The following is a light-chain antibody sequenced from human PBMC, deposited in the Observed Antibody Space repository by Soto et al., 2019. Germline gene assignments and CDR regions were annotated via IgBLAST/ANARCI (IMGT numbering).Light chain of an antibody. Sequence: IVLTQSPGTLSLSPGERATLSCRASQTVSSDYLAWYQQKPGQAPRLLIYGVSTRATGFPDRFSGSGFGTDFTLTISRLEPEDVAMYYCQQYDNSRTFGQGTKVEIK. V-gene: IGKV3-20*01. CDR1: QTVSSDY. J-gene: IGKJ1*01. CDR3: QQYDNSRT. CDR2: GVS.